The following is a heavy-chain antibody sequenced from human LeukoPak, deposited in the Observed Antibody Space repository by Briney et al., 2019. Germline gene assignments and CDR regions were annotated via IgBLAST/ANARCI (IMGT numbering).Heavy chain of an antibody. CDR1: GFTFSSYS. D-gene: IGHD3-9*01. CDR2: ISGSGGIT. V-gene: IGHV3-23*01. Sequence: QPGGSLRLSCAASGFTFSSYSMSWVRQAPGKGLQWVSAISGSGGITYYADSVKGRFTISRDNAKNSLYLQMNSLRDEDTAVYYCARDDILTGYYAYYYYYGMDVWGQGTTVTVSS. CDR3: ARDDILTGYYAYYYYYGMDV. J-gene: IGHJ6*02.